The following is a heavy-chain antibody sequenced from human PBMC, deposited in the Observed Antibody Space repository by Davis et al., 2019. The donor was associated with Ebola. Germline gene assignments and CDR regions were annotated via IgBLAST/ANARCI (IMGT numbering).Heavy chain of an antibody. J-gene: IGHJ4*02. CDR1: GYNFRDYW. CDR2: IYPGDSDT. D-gene: IGHD1-26*01. CDR3: AGQGGGCGRFTSFDF. Sequence: GESLKISCKGSGYNFRDYWIVWVRQTPGKGLEWMGNIYPGDSDTRYSPSVQGQVTLSADKSITTAYLQWRSLKASDTAMYYCAGQGGGCGRFTSFDFWGQGTLVTVSS. V-gene: IGHV5-51*01.